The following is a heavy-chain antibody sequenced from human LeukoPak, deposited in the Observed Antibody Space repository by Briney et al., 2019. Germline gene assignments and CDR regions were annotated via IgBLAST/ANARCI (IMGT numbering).Heavy chain of an antibody. D-gene: IGHD1-26*01. CDR3: AREAILVGATSGMDV. CDR1: GASINSVNYY. V-gene: IGHV4-39*07. CDR2: MYFSGST. J-gene: IGHJ6*02. Sequence: SETLSLTCTVSGASINSVNYYWGWIRQPPGKRLEWIGSMYFSGSTYHNPSLKSRVTVSEDTSRNHFFLRLMFVTAADTAVYYCAREAILVGATSGMDVWGQGTTVTASS.